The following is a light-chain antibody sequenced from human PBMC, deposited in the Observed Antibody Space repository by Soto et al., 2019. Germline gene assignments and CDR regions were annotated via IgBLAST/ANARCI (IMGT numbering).Light chain of an antibody. CDR2: WEY. CDR1: QGSVYSVTNQNY. CDR3: KNYYETQVN. Sequence: IVMTQSPDCVAVSLGEMAPISCKCIQGSVYSVTNQNYLSWYKQKEGQPHKLLLYWEYIRENGVTDRFSGGGSGTDFTITIRSLQTEDVGIYYCKNYYETQVNCGNGTRLELK. J-gene: IGKJ5*01. V-gene: IGKV4-1*01.